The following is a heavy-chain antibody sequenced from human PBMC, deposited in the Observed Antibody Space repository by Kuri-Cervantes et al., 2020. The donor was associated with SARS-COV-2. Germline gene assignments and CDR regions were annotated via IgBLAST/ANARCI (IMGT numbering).Heavy chain of an antibody. J-gene: IGHJ4*02. Sequence: ASVKVSCKASGYTSTSDYIHWVRQAPGQGPEWMGLIDPDGGTTVYAQKFQDRITMTSDTSTSTAYMELRSLRSDDTAVYYCARGGVGATLYWGQGTLVTVSS. V-gene: IGHV1-46*01. CDR1: GYTSTSDY. D-gene: IGHD1-26*01. CDR3: ARGGVGATLY. CDR2: IDPDGGTT.